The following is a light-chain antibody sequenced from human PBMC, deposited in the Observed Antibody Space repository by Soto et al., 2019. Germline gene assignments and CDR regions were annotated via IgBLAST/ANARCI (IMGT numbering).Light chain of an antibody. CDR2: DDS. Sequence: SYELTQPPSVSVAPGQTARIACGGNNIEAKSVHWYQQKSGQAPVLGVYDDSDRPSGIPERLSGSNSGNTATLTITRVEAGDEADYYCQVWDSSSDHVLFGGGTKLTVL. CDR3: QVWDSSSDHVL. V-gene: IGLV3-21*02. J-gene: IGLJ2*01. CDR1: NIEAKS.